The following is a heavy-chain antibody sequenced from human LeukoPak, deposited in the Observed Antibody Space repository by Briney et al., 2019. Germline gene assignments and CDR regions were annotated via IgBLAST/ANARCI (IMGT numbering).Heavy chain of an antibody. J-gene: IGHJ4*02. CDR2: ISGSGSGGST. V-gene: IGHV3-23*01. Sequence: PGGSLRLSCAASGFTFSSSAMSWVRQAPGKGLEWVSSISGSGSGGSTYYADSVKGRFTISRDNSKNTLYLQMNSLRAEDTAVYYCAKEAYRGSYYDFDYWGQGTLVTVSS. D-gene: IGHD1-26*01. CDR3: AKEAYRGSYYDFDY. CDR1: GFTFSSSA.